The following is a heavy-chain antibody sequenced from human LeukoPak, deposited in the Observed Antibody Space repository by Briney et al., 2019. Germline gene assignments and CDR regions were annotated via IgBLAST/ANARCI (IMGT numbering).Heavy chain of an antibody. J-gene: IGHJ6*02. D-gene: IGHD1-26*01. V-gene: IGHV3-11*01. Sequence: GGSLRLSCAASGFTFSDYYMSWIRQAPGKGLEWVSYISSSGSTIYYADSVKGRFTISRDNAKNSLYLQMNSLRAEDTALYYCAKAQGGDYYYGMDVWGQGTTVTVSS. CDR1: GFTFSDYY. CDR3: AKAQGGDYYYGMDV. CDR2: ISSSGSTI.